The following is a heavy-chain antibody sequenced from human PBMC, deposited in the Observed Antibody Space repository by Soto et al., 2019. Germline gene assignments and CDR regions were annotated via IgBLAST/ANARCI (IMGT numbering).Heavy chain of an antibody. J-gene: IGHJ6*01. D-gene: IGHD3-3*01. CDR3: AKRGYDFWSGLEV. CDR2: IDPTDSFT. CDR1: VYNFTSYW. Sequence: GESLKISCKGSVYNFTSYWIIWVRHIPGKGLEWMGNIDPTDSFTNYSPSFQGHVTISTDKSMSTAYLQWGTLKASDTAMYYCAKRGYDFWSGLEVCGQVTTVTVSS. V-gene: IGHV5-10-1*01.